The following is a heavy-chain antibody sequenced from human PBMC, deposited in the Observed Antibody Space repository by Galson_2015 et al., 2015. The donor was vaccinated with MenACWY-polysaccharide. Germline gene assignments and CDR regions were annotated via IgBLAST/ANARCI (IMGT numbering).Heavy chain of an antibody. D-gene: IGHD2-2*01. J-gene: IGHJ3*01. V-gene: IGHV3-33*05. CDR2: IQYDGSKI. CDR3: AREGSRTVFHAFDV. Sequence: SLRLSCAASGLKFRGSGMHWVRQAPGKGLEWVAVIQYDGSKIVYADSVKGRFTVSRDNSKNTLYLEMNSLRAEDTAVYYCAREGSRTVFHAFDVWGQGTMVIVSS. CDR1: GLKFRGSG.